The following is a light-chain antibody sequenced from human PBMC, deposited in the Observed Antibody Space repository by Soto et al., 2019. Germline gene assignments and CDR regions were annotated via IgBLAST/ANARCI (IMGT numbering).Light chain of an antibody. V-gene: IGKV1-27*01. Sequence: DIQMTQSPSSLSASVGDRVTITCRASQGISNYLAWYQQIPGKVPKLLISAASTLQSGVPSRFSGSGSGTVLTLTISSLQPQDVATYYCQKYTNVPAFGGETKVEIK. CDR2: AAS. J-gene: IGKJ4*02. CDR3: QKYTNVPA. CDR1: QGISNY.